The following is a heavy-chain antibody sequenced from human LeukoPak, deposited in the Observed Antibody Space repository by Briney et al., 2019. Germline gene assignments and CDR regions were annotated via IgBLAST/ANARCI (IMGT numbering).Heavy chain of an antibody. D-gene: IGHD3-10*01. J-gene: IGHJ4*02. CDR3: ATSRRSGGVEY. Sequence: SETLSLTCTVSGGSISSYYWSWIRQPPGKGLEWIGYIYYTGSTNYNPSLKSRVTISMDTSKNQFSLKLSSVTAADTAVYYCATSRRSGGVEYWGQGTLVTVSS. V-gene: IGHV4-59*08. CDR2: IYYTGST. CDR1: GGSISSYY.